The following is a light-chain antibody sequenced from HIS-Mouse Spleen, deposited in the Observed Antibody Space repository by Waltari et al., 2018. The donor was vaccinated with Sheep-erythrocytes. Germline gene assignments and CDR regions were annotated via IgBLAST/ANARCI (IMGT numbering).Light chain of an antibody. V-gene: IGLV2-11*01. CDR1: SSDVGGYNY. CDR3: CSYAGSYNHV. J-gene: IGLJ1*01. CDR2: DVS. Sequence: QSALTQPRSVSWSPGQSVTISCTGTSSDVGGYNYVSWYQQHPGKAPKLMIYDVSKRPPGVPVRFPGSKSANTASLTISGLQAEDEADYYCCSYAGSYNHVFATGTKVTVL.